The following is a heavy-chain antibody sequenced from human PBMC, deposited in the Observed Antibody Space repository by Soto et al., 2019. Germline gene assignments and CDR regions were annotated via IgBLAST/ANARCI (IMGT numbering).Heavy chain of an antibody. CDR2: INAGNGKK. Sequence: QVQLVQSGAEVKKPGASVKASCKASGYTFTSYAMHWLRQAPGQRLEWMGWINAGNGKKKYSQKFQGRVTINRDTSASTAYMELSSLRSEDTAVYYCARGNSSSWYDYFDYWGQGTLVTVAS. CDR3: ARGNSSSWYDYFDY. V-gene: IGHV1-3*01. D-gene: IGHD6-13*01. J-gene: IGHJ4*02. CDR1: GYTFTSYA.